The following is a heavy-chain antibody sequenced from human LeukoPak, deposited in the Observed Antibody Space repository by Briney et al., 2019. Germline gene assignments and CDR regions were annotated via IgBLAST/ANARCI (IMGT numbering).Heavy chain of an antibody. CDR2: INPNSGGT. J-gene: IGHJ5*02. D-gene: IGHD3-3*01. CDR3: ARDPITIFGVVILPNNWFDP. Sequence: ASVKVSCKAPGYTFTGYYMHWVRQAPGQGLEWMGWINPNSGGTNYAQKFQGRVTMTRDTSISTAYMELSRLRSDDTAVYYCARDPITIFGVVILPNNWFDPWGQGTLVTVSS. V-gene: IGHV1-2*02. CDR1: GYTFTGYY.